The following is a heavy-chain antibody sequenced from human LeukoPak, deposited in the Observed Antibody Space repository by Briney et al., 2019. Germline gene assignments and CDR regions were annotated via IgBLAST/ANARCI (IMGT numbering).Heavy chain of an antibody. CDR2: IYTSGST. J-gene: IGHJ4*02. V-gene: IGHV4-61*02. Sequence: SQTLSLTCTVSGGSISSGSYYWSWIRQPAGKGLEWIGRIYTSGSTNYNPSPKSRVTISVDTSKNQFSLKLSSVTAADTAVYYCAREPYDSSGYYRVYWGQGTLVTVSS. CDR3: AREPYDSSGYYRVY. D-gene: IGHD3-22*01. CDR1: GGSISSGSYY.